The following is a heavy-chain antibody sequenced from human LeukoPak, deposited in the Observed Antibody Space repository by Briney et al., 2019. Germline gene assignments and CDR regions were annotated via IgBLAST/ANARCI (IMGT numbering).Heavy chain of an antibody. Sequence: SETLSLTCTVSGGSISSYYWGWIRQPPGKGLEWIGIINHSGRTYYKPSLKSRITISVDTSNNQFSLKLSSVTAADTAVYFCARHNIRGVTHWFDPWGQGTQVTVSS. CDR3: ARHNIRGVTHWFDP. CDR1: GGSISSYY. CDR2: INHSGRT. D-gene: IGHD3-10*01. V-gene: IGHV4-39*01. J-gene: IGHJ5*02.